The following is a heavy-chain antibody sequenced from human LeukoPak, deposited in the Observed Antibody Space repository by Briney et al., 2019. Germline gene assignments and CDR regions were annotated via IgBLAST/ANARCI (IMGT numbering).Heavy chain of an antibody. Sequence: PGGSLRLSCAASGFTFSNAWMSWVRQAPGKGLEWVGRIKSKTDGGTTDYAAPVKGRFTISRDDSKNTLYLQMNSLKTEDTAVYYCTTFPAQYYYGSGSRGYYYYYMDVWGKGTTVTISS. CDR3: TTFPAQYYYGSGSRGYYYYYMDV. CDR1: GFTFSNAW. CDR2: IKSKTDGGTT. D-gene: IGHD3-10*01. V-gene: IGHV3-15*01. J-gene: IGHJ6*03.